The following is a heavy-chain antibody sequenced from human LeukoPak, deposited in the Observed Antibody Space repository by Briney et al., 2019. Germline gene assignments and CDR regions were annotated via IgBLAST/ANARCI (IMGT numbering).Heavy chain of an antibody. V-gene: IGHV3-23*01. J-gene: IGHJ4*02. Sequence: GGPLGLSCAASGFTFSSSAMSWVRQAPGKGLEWVSAISGSGGSTYYADSVKRRFTISRDNSKNTLYLQMNSLRAEDTAVYYCAKGDYSNYFDYWGQGTLVTVSS. CDR3: AKGDYSNYFDY. D-gene: IGHD4-11*01. CDR2: ISGSGGST. CDR1: GFTFSSSA.